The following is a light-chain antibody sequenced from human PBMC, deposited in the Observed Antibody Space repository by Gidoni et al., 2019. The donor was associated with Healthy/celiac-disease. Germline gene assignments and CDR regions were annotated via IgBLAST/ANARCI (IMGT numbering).Light chain of an antibody. Sequence: QRVTISCTGSSSNIGAGYDVHWYQQLPGTAPKLLIYGNSNRPSGVPDRFSGSKSGTSASLAITGLQAEDEADYYCQSYDSSLSGYVFGTGTKVTVL. CDR3: QSYDSSLSGYV. CDR2: GNS. V-gene: IGLV1-40*01. J-gene: IGLJ1*01. CDR1: SSNIGAGYD.